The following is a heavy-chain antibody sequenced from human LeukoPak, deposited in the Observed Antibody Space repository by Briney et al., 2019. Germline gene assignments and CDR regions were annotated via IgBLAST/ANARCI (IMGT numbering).Heavy chain of an antibody. CDR3: ATGSIVYDY. D-gene: IGHD2-21*01. V-gene: IGHV1-24*01. CDR1: GHTLTEFS. J-gene: IGHJ4*02. Sequence: ASVNVSCKVSGHTLTEFSMEWVRQAPGKGLEWMGGFDPERGETIHAQKFQGRITMTEDTSTDTAYMELSSLTSEDTAVYYCATGSIVYDYWGQGTLVTVSS. CDR2: FDPERGET.